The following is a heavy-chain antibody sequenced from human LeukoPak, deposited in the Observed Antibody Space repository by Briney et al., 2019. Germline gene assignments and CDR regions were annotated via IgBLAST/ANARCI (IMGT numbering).Heavy chain of an antibody. V-gene: IGHV3-53*04. CDR2: LYSGGST. CDR3: ARVGTTHYFDY. CDR1: GFTVSSNY. Sequence: GGSLRLSCAASGFTVSSNYMSWVRQAPGKGLEWVSVLYSGGSTYYADSVQGRFTISRHNSTNTLYLQMNSLRVEDTAVYYCARVGTTHYFDYWGQGTLVSVSS. J-gene: IGHJ4*02. D-gene: IGHD1-7*01.